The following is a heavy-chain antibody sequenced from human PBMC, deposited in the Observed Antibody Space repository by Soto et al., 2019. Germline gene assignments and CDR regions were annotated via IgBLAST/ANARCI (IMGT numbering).Heavy chain of an antibody. CDR2: IYPGDSDT. J-gene: IGHJ6*02. CDR3: ARQVSSGWYRFGMDV. CDR1: GYSFTSYW. V-gene: IGHV5-51*01. D-gene: IGHD6-19*01. Sequence: GESLKISCKGSGYSFTSYWIGWVRQMPGKGLEWMGIIYPGDSDTRYSPSFQGQVTISADKSISTAYLQWSSLKASDTAMCYCARQVSSGWYRFGMDVWGQGTTVTVSS.